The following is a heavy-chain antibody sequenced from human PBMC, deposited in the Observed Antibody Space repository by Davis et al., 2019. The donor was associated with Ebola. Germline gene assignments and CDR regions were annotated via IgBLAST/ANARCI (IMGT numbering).Heavy chain of an antibody. CDR1: GFIFSSYG. CDR3: AKEYSSGWPGRNGMDV. Sequence: GESLKTSCAASGFIFSSYGMHWVRQAPGKGLEWVAFISYDGSNKYYADSVKGRFTISRDNSKNTMYLQMNSLRGEDTAVYSCAKEYSSGWPGRNGMDVWGQGTTVTVSS. V-gene: IGHV3-30*18. CDR2: ISYDGSNK. D-gene: IGHD6-19*01. J-gene: IGHJ6*02.